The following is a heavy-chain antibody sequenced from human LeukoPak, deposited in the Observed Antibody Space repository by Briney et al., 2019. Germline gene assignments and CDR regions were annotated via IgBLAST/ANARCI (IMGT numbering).Heavy chain of an antibody. CDR3: ATANCSGGSCMGYFDY. CDR1: GGTFSSYA. CDR2: IIPIFGTA. V-gene: IGHV1-69*05. J-gene: IGHJ4*02. Sequence: SVKVSCKASGGTFSSYAISWVRQAPGQGLEWMGGIIPIFGTANYAQKFQGRVTITTDESTSTAYMELSSLRSEDTAVYYCATANCSGGSCMGYFDYWGQGTLVTVSS. D-gene: IGHD2-15*01.